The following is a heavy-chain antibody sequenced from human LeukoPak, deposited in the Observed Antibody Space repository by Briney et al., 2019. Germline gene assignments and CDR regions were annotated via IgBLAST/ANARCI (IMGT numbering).Heavy chain of an antibody. D-gene: IGHD3-3*01. CDR3: ARRPYYDFWSGYYKQDDAFDI. Sequence: GGSLRLSCAASGFTVSSNYMSWVRQAPGKGLEWVSVIYSGGSTYYADSVKGRFTISRDNSKNTLYLQMNSLRAEDTAVYHCARRPYYDFWSGYYKQDDAFDIWGQGTMVTVSS. J-gene: IGHJ3*02. CDR2: IYSGGST. V-gene: IGHV3-66*01. CDR1: GFTVSSNY.